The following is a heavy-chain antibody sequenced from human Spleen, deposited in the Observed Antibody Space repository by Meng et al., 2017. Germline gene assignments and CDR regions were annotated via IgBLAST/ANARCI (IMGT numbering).Heavy chain of an antibody. CDR2: VYYTGNT. Sequence: SETLSLTCTVSGGSIDSNYWSWLRQSPGKGLEWIGYVYYTGNTDYNPSLMRRVTISLETSKNQFSLKLTSVTAADTAVYYCARGYYDILTGYYASHWFDPWGQGTPVTVSS. D-gene: IGHD3-9*01. CDR3: ARGYYDILTGYYASHWFDP. J-gene: IGHJ5*02. V-gene: IGHV4-59*01. CDR1: GGSIDSNY.